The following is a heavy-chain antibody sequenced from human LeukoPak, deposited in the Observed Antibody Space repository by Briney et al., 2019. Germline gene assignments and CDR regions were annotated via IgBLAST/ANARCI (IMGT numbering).Heavy chain of an antibody. J-gene: IGHJ4*02. CDR2: INSDGSST. Sequence: GGSLRLSCAASGFTFSNYWMHWVRQAPGKGLVWVSRINSDGSSTSYADSVKGRFTISRDNAKNTLYLQMNSLKTEDTAVYYCNTDAFTYYYDTSGTAYWGQGALVTVSS. CDR3: NTDAFTYYYDTSGTAY. D-gene: IGHD3-22*01. CDR1: GFTFSNYW. V-gene: IGHV3-74*01.